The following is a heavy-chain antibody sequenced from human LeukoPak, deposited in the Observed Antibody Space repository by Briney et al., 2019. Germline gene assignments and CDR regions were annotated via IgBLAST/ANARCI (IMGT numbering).Heavy chain of an antibody. J-gene: IGHJ6*03. V-gene: IGHV1-69*05. Sequence: GASVKVSCKASGGTFSTFSITWVRQAPGQGLEWMGGIIPVFGTANYAQQFQGRVAVATDESTSTAYLELSSLRSEDTAINYCARVDRYHYYLDVWGKGTTVTVSS. CDR3: ARVDRYHYYLDV. CDR1: GGTFSTFS. CDR2: IIPVFGTA.